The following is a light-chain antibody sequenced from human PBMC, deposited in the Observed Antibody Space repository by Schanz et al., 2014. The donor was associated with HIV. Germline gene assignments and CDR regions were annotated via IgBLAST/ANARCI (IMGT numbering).Light chain of an antibody. CDR3: SSYTSKSTLV. V-gene: IGLV2-14*02. J-gene: IGLJ2*01. CDR1: NIDIGGYNL. Sequence: QSVLTQPASMSGSPGQSITISCNGTNIDIGGYNLVSWYQHHPGKAPKLMIYDVTKRPSGVSNRFSGSKFGNTASLTISGLQADDESHYYCSSYTSKSTLVFGGGTQLTVL. CDR2: DVT.